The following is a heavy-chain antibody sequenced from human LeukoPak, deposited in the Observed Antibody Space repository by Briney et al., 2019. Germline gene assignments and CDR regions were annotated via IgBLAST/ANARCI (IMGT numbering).Heavy chain of an antibody. Sequence: AGSLPVSRAASGFTFSSYSMSWVRQAPGKGLEWVANIKEDGSVKYYVESVKGRFTISRDNAKNSLYLQMNSLRAEDTAVYYCAASITMFDYWGNRAIVSVSS. CDR1: GFTFSSYS. V-gene: IGHV3-7*02. J-gene: IGHJ4*03. CDR3: AASITMFDY. D-gene: IGHD3-10*01. CDR2: IKEDGSVK.